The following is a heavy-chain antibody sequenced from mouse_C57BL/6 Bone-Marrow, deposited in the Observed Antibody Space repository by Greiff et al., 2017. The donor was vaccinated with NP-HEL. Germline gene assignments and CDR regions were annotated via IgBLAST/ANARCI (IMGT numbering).Heavy chain of an antibody. D-gene: IGHD1-1*01. CDR1: GYTFTDYN. CDR2: INPNNGGT. CDR3: ARSPYYYGSSYCAMDY. Sequence: VQLQQSGPELVKPGASVKMSCKASGYTFTDYNMHWVKQSHGKSLEWIGYINPNNGGTSYNQKFKGKATLTVNKSSSTAYMELRSLTSEDSAVYYCARSPYYYGSSYCAMDYWGQGTSVTVSS. V-gene: IGHV1-22*01. J-gene: IGHJ4*01.